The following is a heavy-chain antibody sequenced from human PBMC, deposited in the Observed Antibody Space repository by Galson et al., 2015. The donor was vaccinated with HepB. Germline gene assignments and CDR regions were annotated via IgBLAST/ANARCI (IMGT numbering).Heavy chain of an antibody. CDR3: ARDSDTSGHLDY. Sequence: SCKAYGYFFPSYYLHWVRQAPGQGLEWMGIIDPSGATTHVGQNFQGRLTVTRDTSTATVYMELSGLRSEDTAIYFCARDSDTSGHLDYWGQGTLVTVSP. CDR2: IDPSGATT. D-gene: IGHD5-12*01. V-gene: IGHV1-46*03. J-gene: IGHJ4*02. CDR1: GYFFPSYY.